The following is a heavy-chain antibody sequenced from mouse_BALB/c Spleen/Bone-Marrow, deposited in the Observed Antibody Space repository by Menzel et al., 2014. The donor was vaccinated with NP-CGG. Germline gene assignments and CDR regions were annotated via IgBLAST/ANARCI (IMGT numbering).Heavy chain of an antibody. CDR2: IYPGDGDT. Sequence: VQLVESGPELVKPGASVKISCKASGYAFSSSWMNWVKQRPGQGLEWIGRIYPGDGDTNYNGKFKGKATLTADKSSSTAYMQRSSLTSVDSAVYFCARTYYPYFDYWGPGTTLTVSS. CDR3: ARTYYPYFDY. CDR1: GYAFSSSW. D-gene: IGHD1-1*01. V-gene: IGHV1-82*01. J-gene: IGHJ2*01.